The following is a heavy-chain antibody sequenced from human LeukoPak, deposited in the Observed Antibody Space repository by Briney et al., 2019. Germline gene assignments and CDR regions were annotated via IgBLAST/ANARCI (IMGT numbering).Heavy chain of an antibody. Sequence: PGGSLRLSCAASGFTFSSYGMHWVRQAPGKGLEWVASLRNDGRSKYYADSVKGRFTISTDNSKNTLHLLMNSLRVEDTAVYYCARDLASTGTQGWFDPWGQGTLVIVSS. CDR1: GFTFSSYG. D-gene: IGHD6-13*01. V-gene: IGHV3-30*02. CDR2: LRNDGRSK. J-gene: IGHJ5*02. CDR3: ARDLASTGTQGWFDP.